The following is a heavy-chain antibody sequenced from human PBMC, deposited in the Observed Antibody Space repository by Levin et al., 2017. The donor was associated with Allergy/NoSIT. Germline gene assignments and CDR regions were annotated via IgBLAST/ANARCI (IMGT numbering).Heavy chain of an antibody. CDR3: VKGIRWFGELNYFDY. V-gene: IGHV3-64D*06. D-gene: IGHD3-10*01. CDR1: GFTFSSYA. Sequence: GESLKISCSASGFTFSSYAMHWVRQAPGKGLEYVSAISSNGGSTYYADSVKGRFTISRDNSKNTLYLQMSSLRAEDTAVYYCVKGIRWFGELNYFDYWGQGTLVTVSS. CDR2: ISSNGGST. J-gene: IGHJ4*02.